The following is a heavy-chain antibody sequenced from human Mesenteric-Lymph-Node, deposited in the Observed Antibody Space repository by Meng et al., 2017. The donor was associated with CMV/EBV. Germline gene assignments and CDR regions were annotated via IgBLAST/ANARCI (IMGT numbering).Heavy chain of an antibody. Sequence: SETLSLTCSVSGFSISSGYYWGWIRQAPGKGLEWIGYIYYSGSTNYNPSLKSRVTIWLGPANNQISLDLRSVTAADTAVYYCGRAGPAGYYYTGLDVWGQGTTVTVSS. V-gene: IGHV4-61*01. CDR1: GFSISSGYY. CDR2: IYYSGST. CDR3: GRAGPAGYYYTGLDV. J-gene: IGHJ6*02. D-gene: IGHD3-22*01.